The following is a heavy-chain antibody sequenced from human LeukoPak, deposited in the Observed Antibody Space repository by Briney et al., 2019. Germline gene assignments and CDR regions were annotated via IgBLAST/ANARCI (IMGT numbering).Heavy chain of an antibody. CDR2: INPNSGGT. V-gene: IGHV1-2*02. J-gene: IGHJ6*02. Sequence: GASVKVSCKASGYTFTGYYMHWVRQAPGQGLEWMGWINPNSGGTNYAQKFQGRVTMTRDTSISTAYMELSRLRSDDTAVYYCARDLRLLWFGELSLAYYYGMDVWGQGITVTVSS. D-gene: IGHD3-10*01. CDR1: GYTFTGYY. CDR3: ARDLRLLWFGELSLAYYYGMDV.